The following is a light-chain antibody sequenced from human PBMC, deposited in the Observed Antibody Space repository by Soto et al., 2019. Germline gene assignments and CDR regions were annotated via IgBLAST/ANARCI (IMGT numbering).Light chain of an antibody. J-gene: IGKJ1*01. CDR1: QSVSSRY. Sequence: EIVLTQSPGTLSLSPGERATLSCRASQSVSSRYLAWYQQKPGQAPRLLIYGASSRATGIPDRFSGSGSGTDFTLTIRRLEPEDFAVYYCQQFHYWWTFGQGTKVEIK. CDR2: GAS. CDR3: QQFHYWWT. V-gene: IGKV3-20*01.